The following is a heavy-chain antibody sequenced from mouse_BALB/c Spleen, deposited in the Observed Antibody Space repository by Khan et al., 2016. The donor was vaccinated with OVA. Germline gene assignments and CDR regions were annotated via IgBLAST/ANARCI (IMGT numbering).Heavy chain of an antibody. CDR1: GFSLTGYG. D-gene: IGHD2-4*01. J-gene: IGHJ4*01. V-gene: IGHV2-6-7*01. CDR3: GRGIYYDYAYYYAIDY. CDR2: IWGDGST. Sequence: QVQLKESGPGLVAPSQSLSITCTASGFSLTGYGVNWVRQPPGKGLEWLGMIWGDGSTDYNSALKSRLSISKANSNSQAALKMNSLHTDDTARYYCGRGIYYDYAYYYAIDYWGQGTSVTVSS.